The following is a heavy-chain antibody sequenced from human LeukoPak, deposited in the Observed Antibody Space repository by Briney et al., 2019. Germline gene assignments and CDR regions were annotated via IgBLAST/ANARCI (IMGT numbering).Heavy chain of an antibody. J-gene: IGHJ3*02. CDR2: IYTSGRT. V-gene: IGHV4-4*07. CDR1: GGSISSYY. CDR3: ARWHYDVFDI. Sequence: SETLSLTCIVSGGSISSYYWSWIRQPAGKGLEWIGRIYTSGRTNYNPSLKSRVTMSVDTSKNQFSLKLSSVTAADTAVYHCARWHYDVFDIWGQGTMVTVSS.